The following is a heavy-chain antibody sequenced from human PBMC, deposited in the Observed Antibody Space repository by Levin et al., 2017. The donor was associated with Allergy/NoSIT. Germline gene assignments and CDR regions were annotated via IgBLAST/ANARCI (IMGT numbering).Heavy chain of an antibody. Sequence: SCSVSGGSVSSGTYYWSWIRRPPGKGLEWIGYINYRGGTKYNPSLNSRVTISVDTSKNEFSLKVNSVTAADTAVYYCARNRIIVSGGNDYYYGMDVWGQGTTVTVSS. V-gene: IGHV4-61*01. CDR2: INYRGGT. CDR3: ARNRIIVSGGNDYYYGMDV. D-gene: IGHD5/OR15-5a*01. CDR1: GGSVSSGTYY. J-gene: IGHJ6*02.